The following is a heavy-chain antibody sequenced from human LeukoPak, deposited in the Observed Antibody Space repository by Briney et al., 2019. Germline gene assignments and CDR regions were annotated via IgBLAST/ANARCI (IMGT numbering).Heavy chain of an antibody. Sequence: GGSLRLSCAASGFTFSSYEMNWVRQAPGRGLEWVSAIYGGSSTHYADSVKGRFIISRDNSKNTLYLQMNTLRAEDTAVYYCAKSGLNRFDYWGQGTLVTVSS. J-gene: IGHJ4*02. CDR1: GFTFSSYE. CDR3: AKSGLNRFDY. D-gene: IGHD2-15*01. CDR2: IYGGSST. V-gene: IGHV3-66*01.